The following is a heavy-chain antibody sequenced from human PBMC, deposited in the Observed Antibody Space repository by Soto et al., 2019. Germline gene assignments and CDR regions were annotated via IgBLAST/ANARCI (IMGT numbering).Heavy chain of an antibody. CDR2: ISAYNGNT. CDR3: ARDPQYSTSSQDFDY. D-gene: IGHD6-6*01. V-gene: IGHV1-18*03. CDR1: GYTFTSYG. J-gene: IGHJ4*02. Sequence: GASVKVSCKASGYTFTSYGISWVRQAPGQGLEWMGWISAYNGNTNYAQKLQGRVTMTTDTSTTTAYMELRSLGSDDMAVYYCARDPQYSTSSQDFDYWGQGTLVT.